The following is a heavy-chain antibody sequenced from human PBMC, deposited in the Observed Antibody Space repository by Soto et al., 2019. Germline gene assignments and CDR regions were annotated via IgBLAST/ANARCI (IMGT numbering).Heavy chain of an antibody. D-gene: IGHD6-6*01. Sequence: QLQLQESGSGLVKPSQTLSLTCAVSGCSISSVGYSWSWIRQPPGKVMEWIGYIYHSGSTYYNPSLKSRVTISVDRSKNQFSLKLSSVTAADTAVYYCAGGIAARPLGYWGQGTLVTVSS. CDR2: IYHSGST. CDR1: GCSISSVGYS. V-gene: IGHV4-30-2*01. J-gene: IGHJ4*02. CDR3: AGGIAARPLGY.